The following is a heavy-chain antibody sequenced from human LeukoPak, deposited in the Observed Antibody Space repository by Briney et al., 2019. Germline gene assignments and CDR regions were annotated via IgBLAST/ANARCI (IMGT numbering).Heavy chain of an antibody. D-gene: IGHD3-3*01. V-gene: IGHV3-43D*04. J-gene: IGHJ4*02. CDR3: ARSPPLIFGVVYFDY. Sequence: GGSLRLSCAASGFTFDDYAMHWVRQAPGKGLEWVSLISWDGGSTYYADSVKGRFTTSRDNSKNSLYLQMNSLRAEDTALYYCARSPPLIFGVVYFDYWGQGTLVTVSS. CDR1: GFTFDDYA. CDR2: ISWDGGST.